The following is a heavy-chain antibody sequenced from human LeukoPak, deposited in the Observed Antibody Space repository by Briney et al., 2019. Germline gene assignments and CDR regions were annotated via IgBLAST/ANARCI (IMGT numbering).Heavy chain of an antibody. D-gene: IGHD3-22*01. V-gene: IGHV3-33*08. Sequence: PGGSLRLSCAASGFTFSSYSMNWVRQAPGKGLEWVAVMWYDGSNKYYANSVKGRFTISRDNSKNTLYLQMNSLRAEDTAVYYCANGDYYDSSGYYPFDYWGQGILVTVSS. J-gene: IGHJ4*02. CDR3: ANGDYYDSSGYYPFDY. CDR2: MWYDGSNK. CDR1: GFTFSSYS.